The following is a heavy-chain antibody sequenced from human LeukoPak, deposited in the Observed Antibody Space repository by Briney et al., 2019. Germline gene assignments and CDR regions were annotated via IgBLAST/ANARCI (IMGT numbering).Heavy chain of an antibody. CDR2: IYTSGST. CDR1: GGSISSGSYY. CDR3: ARSNRRGYSYSDAFDI. Sequence: SQTLSLTCTVSGGSISSGSYYWSWIRQPAGKGLEWIGRIYTSGSTNYKPSLKSRVTISVDTSKNQFSLKLSSVTAADTAVYYCARSNRRGYSYSDAFDIWGQGTMVTVSS. J-gene: IGHJ3*02. D-gene: IGHD5-18*01. V-gene: IGHV4-61*02.